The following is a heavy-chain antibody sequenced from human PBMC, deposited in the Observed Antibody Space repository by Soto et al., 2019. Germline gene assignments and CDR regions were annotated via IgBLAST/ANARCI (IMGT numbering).Heavy chain of an antibody. V-gene: IGHV4-4*07. Sequence: PSETLSLTCTVSAGSITNHYWTCIRQPAGKGLEWIGRIFTTGSTNYNPSLKSRLTMSVDTSKNQFSLKLNSVTAADTALCFCARQTTFISSWFDYWGHGTLVTVSS. CDR3: ARQTTFISSWFDY. J-gene: IGHJ5*01. D-gene: IGHD1-1*01. CDR2: IFTTGST. CDR1: AGSITNHY.